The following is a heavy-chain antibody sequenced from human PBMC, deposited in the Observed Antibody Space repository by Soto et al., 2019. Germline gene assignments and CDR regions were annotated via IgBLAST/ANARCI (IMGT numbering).Heavy chain of an antibody. CDR1: GFTFSYFG. J-gene: IGHJ3*02. Sequence: GGSLRLSCAASGFTFSYFGMHWVRQAPGKGLEWVALISYDGNNAYYADSVKGRFTISRDKSKNTLYLQMTSLRVEDTAVYYCAKAKLSSTDAFDTWGQGTMGTV. CDR3: AKAKLSSTDAFDT. CDR2: ISYDGNNA. V-gene: IGHV3-30*18.